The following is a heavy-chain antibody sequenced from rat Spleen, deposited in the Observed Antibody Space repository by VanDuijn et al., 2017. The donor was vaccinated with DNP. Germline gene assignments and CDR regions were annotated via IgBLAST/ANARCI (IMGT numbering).Heavy chain of an antibody. D-gene: IGHD1-12*02. CDR2: IISAGST. Sequence: EVQLQESGPGLVKPSQSLSLTCSVTGYSISSNYWGWIRKFPGNKMEWIGHIISAGSTSYNPPLRSRISITRDTSKNQFFLQLNSVTTEDTATYYCASYYYDGYYAMDAWGQGTSVTVSS. V-gene: IGHV3-1*01. CDR3: ASYYYDGYYAMDA. J-gene: IGHJ4*01. CDR1: GYSISSNY.